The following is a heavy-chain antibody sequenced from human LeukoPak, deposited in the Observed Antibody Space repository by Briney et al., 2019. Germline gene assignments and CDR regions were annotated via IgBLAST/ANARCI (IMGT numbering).Heavy chain of an antibody. V-gene: IGHV4-34*01. J-gene: IGHJ4*02. Sequence: PSETLSLTCAVYGGSFSGYYWSWIRQPPGKGLEWIGEINHSGSTNYNPSLKSRVTISVDTSKNQFSLKLSSVTVADTAVYYCARGYGDFWSGSYGDWGQGTLVTVSS. CDR1: GGSFSGYY. CDR3: ARGYGDFWSGSYGD. CDR2: INHSGST. D-gene: IGHD3-3*01.